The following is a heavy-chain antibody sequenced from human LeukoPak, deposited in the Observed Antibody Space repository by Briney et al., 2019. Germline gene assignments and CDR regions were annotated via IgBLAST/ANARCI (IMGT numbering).Heavy chain of an antibody. V-gene: IGHV4-39*07. CDR1: GGSINSSNYN. D-gene: IGHD3-10*01. J-gene: IGHJ4*02. CDR3: ARVAYGSGSRLIDC. CDR2: VYYSGLT. Sequence: SETLSLTCTVSGGSINSSNYNWGWIRQPPRRGPEWLASVYYSGLTYYNSSLKSRVSISVDTSKNQFSLKLTSVTAADTAVYYCARVAYGSGSRLIDCWGQGTLVTISS.